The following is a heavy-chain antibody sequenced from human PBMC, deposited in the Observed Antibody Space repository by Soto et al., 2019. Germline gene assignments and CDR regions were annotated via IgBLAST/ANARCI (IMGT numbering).Heavy chain of an antibody. D-gene: IGHD3-3*02. CDR3: ATVATHSYKWVDP. J-gene: IGHJ5*02. CDR2: INADGTTT. Sequence: EVHLVESGGGLVQPGGSLRLSCAASGFTFSTYWMHWVRQAPGKGLVWVSRINADGTTTTYADSVKGRFTISRDNAKKTMYLQMNSLRAEDTAVYFCATVATHSYKWVDPGGQGTLVTISS. CDR1: GFTFSTYW. V-gene: IGHV3-74*01.